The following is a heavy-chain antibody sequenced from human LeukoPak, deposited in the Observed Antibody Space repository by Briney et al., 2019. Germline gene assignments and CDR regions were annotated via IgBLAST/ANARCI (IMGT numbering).Heavy chain of an antibody. D-gene: IGHD4-17*01. Sequence: PGGSLRLSCAASGFTFSNYAINWVRQAPGKGLEWVSAISGSGGSTFYADSVKGRFTISRDNSKNTLYLQMNSLRAEDTAVYYCARGAYGDYYFDYWGQGTLVTVSS. CDR3: ARGAYGDYYFDY. J-gene: IGHJ4*02. CDR1: GFTFSNYA. CDR2: ISGSGGST. V-gene: IGHV3-23*01.